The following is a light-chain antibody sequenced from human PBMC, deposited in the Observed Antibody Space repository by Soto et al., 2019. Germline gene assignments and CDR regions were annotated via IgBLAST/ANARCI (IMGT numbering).Light chain of an antibody. Sequence: DNPMNPAPSPPSASVGDKITNTFPASQSISSWLAWYQQKPGKAPKLLIYKASSLESGVPSRFSGSGSGTEFTLTISSLQPDDFATYYCQQYNSYSPWTFGQGTKVDIK. V-gene: IGKV1-5*03. CDR1: QSISSW. J-gene: IGKJ1*01. CDR3: QQYNSYSPWT. CDR2: KAS.